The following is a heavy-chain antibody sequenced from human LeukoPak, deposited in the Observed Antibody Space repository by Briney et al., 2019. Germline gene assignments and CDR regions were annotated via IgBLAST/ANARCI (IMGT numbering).Heavy chain of an antibody. CDR3: ARSPRRSLNWFDP. Sequence: GGSLRLSCAASGFTFSSYGMHWVRQAPGKGLEWVAVISYDGSNKYYADSVKGRFTISRDNSKNTLYLQMNSLRAEDTAVYYCARSPRRSLNWFDPWGQGTLVTVSS. CDR2: ISYDGSNK. CDR1: GFTFSSYG. V-gene: IGHV3-30*03. J-gene: IGHJ5*02.